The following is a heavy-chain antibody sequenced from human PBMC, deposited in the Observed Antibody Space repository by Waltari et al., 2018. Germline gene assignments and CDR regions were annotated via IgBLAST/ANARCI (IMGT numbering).Heavy chain of an antibody. D-gene: IGHD2-2*01. J-gene: IGHJ6*03. V-gene: IGHV1-69*05. CDR3: ARAIPVVVPAASYYYYMDV. CDR1: GGTFSSYA. Sequence: QVQLVQSGAEVKKPGSSVKVSCKASGGTFSSYAISWVRQAPGQGLEWMGGIIPSFGTANYAQKFQGRVTITTDESTSTAYMELSSLRAEDTAVYYCARAIPVVVPAASYYYYMDVWGKGTTVTVSS. CDR2: IIPSFGTA.